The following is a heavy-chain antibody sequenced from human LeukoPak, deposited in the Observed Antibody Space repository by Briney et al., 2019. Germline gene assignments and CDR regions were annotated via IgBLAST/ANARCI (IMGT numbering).Heavy chain of an antibody. CDR1: GFTFSSYA. V-gene: IGHV3-23*01. CDR3: AKYRAMIVVALDY. CDR2: ISVSGGST. Sequence: GGSLRLSCAASGFTFSSYAMSWVRQAPGKGLEWVSGISVSGGSTYYADSVKGRFTISRDNPKNTLYLQMNSLRAEDTAVYYCAKYRAMIVVALDYWGQGTLVTVSS. J-gene: IGHJ4*02. D-gene: IGHD3-22*01.